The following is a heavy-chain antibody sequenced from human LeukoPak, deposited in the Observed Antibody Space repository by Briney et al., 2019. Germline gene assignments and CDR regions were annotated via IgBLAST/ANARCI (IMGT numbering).Heavy chain of an antibody. J-gene: IGHJ3*02. CDR1: GFTFSSYS. CDR2: ISSSSSTI. D-gene: IGHD3-10*01. V-gene: IGHV3-48*01. Sequence: GGSLRLSCAASGFTFSSYSMNWVRQAPGKGLEWVSYISSSSSTIYYADSVKGRFTISRDNAKNSLYLQMNSLRAGDTAVYYCAREMSGSNDAFDIWGQGTMVTVSS. CDR3: AREMSGSNDAFDI.